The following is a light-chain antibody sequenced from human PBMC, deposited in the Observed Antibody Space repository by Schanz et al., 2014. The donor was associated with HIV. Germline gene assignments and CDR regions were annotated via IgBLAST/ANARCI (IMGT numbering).Light chain of an antibody. V-gene: IGLV2-14*03. Sequence: QSALTQPPSASGSPGQSVTISCAGTSSDVGGDNFLSWYQQHPGRAPKLLVYDVTNRPSGVSSRFSGSKSGNTASLTISGLQPEDEADYYCSSCPRGKTYVFGSGTKPTVL. J-gene: IGLJ1*01. CDR3: SSCPRGKTYV. CDR1: SSDVGGDNF. CDR2: DVT.